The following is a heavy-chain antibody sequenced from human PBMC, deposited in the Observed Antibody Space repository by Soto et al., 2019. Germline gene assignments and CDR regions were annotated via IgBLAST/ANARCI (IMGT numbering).Heavy chain of an antibody. J-gene: IGHJ4*02. CDR2: INHSGNT. CDR1: SGSFVGYY. D-gene: IGHD3-9*01. Sequence: TLSLTCSVSSGSFVGYYWNWIRQPPGRGLEWIGEINHSGNTNYNPSLKSRVTISVDASKNQFSLKVISVTAADTAVYYCARDAKSYYYDTTKYYFDSWGQGTLVTVSS. V-gene: IGHV4-34*01. CDR3: ARDAKSYYYDTTKYYFDS.